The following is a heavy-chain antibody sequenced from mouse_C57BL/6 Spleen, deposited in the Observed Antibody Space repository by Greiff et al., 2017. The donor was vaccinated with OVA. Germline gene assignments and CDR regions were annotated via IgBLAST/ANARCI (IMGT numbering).Heavy chain of an antibody. CDR1: GYTFTSYW. CDR2: IYPSDSET. CDR3: ARVVTGTFDY. Sequence: QVQLQQPGAELVRPGSSVKLSCKASGYTFTSYWMDWVKQRPGQGLEWIGNIYPSDSETHYNQKFKDKATLTVDKSSSTAYMQLSSLTSEDSAVYYCARVVTGTFDYWGQGTTLTVSS. J-gene: IGHJ2*01. D-gene: IGHD4-1*01. V-gene: IGHV1-61*01.